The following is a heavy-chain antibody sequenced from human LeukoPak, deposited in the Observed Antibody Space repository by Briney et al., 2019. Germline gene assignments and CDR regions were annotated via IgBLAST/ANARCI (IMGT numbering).Heavy chain of an antibody. CDR3: ARVVYSSSWYHPYYYYGMDV. CDR1: GFTFSSYG. CDR2: IWYDGSNK. V-gene: IGHV3-33*01. J-gene: IGHJ6*02. Sequence: GGSLRLSCAASGFTFSSYGMHWVRQAPGKGLEWVAVIWYDGSNKYYADSVKGRFTISRDNSKNTLYLQMNSLRAEDTAVYYCARVVYSSSWYHPYYYYGMDVWGQGTTVTVSS. D-gene: IGHD6-13*01.